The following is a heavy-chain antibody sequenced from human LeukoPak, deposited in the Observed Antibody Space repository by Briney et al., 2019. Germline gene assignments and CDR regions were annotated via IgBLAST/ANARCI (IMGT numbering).Heavy chain of an antibody. D-gene: IGHD4-17*01. CDR1: GFSLSTSGVS. V-gene: IGHV2-5*01. CDR3: ARYTVTLSDDAFDI. Sequence: ESGPTLVNPTQTLTLTCTFSGFSLSTSGVSVGWIRQPPGKALEWLALIYWNDDKRYSPSLKSRLTITKDTSKNQVVLTMTNMDPVDTATYYCARYTVTLSDDAFDIWGQGTMVTVSS. CDR2: IYWNDDK. J-gene: IGHJ3*02.